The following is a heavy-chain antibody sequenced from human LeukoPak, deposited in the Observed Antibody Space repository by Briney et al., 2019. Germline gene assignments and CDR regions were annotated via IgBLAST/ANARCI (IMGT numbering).Heavy chain of an antibody. D-gene: IGHD5-24*01. J-gene: IGHJ4*02. V-gene: IGHV4-59*01. Sequence: SETLSLTCTVSGGSISTYYGSWIRQPPGKGLEWIGYVYYSGTTNYNPSLKSRVTISLDTSKNQFSLMLSSVTAADTAVYFCARGERRDGYTFAYWGQGTLVTVSS. CDR1: GGSISTYY. CDR2: VYYSGTT. CDR3: ARGERRDGYTFAY.